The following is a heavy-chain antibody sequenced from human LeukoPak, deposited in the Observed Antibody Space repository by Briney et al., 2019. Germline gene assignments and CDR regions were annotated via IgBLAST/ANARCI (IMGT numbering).Heavy chain of an antibody. CDR1: GGSISSGDYY. V-gene: IGHV4-30-4*08. Sequence: SQTLSLTCTVSGGSISSGDYYWSWIRQPPGKGLEWIGYIYYSGTTYYNPSLKSRVTISVDTSKNHFSLKLSSVTAADTAVYYCARGLRYSGSASYFDYWGQGTLVTVSS. D-gene: IGHD5-12*01. CDR2: IYYSGTT. J-gene: IGHJ4*02. CDR3: ARGLRYSGSASYFDY.